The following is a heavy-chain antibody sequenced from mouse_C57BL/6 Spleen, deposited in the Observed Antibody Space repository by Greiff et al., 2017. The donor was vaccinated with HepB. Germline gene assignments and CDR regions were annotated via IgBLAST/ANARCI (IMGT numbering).Heavy chain of an antibody. J-gene: IGHJ4*01. CDR1: GYTFTSYG. CDR2: IYPRSGNT. V-gene: IGHV1-81*01. D-gene: IGHD1-1*01. Sequence: QVQLQQSGAELARPGASVKLSCKASGYTFTSYGISWVKQRTGQGLEWIGEIYPRSGNTYYNEKFKGKATLTADKSSSTAYMELRSLTSEDSAVYFCARRSITTVVASHYYAMDYWGQGTSVTVSS. CDR3: ARRSITTVVASHYYAMDY.